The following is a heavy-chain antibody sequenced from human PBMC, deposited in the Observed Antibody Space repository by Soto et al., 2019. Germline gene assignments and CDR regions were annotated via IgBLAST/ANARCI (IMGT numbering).Heavy chain of an antibody. CDR3: ARDPTPPRYCTVTKCFGEYGLDV. D-gene: IGHD2-8*02. CDR2: TWYDGSNQ. J-gene: IGHJ6*02. V-gene: IGHV3-33*01. Sequence: PGGSLRLSCAASGFTLNSFGIHWVRQAPGKGLEWVAFTWYDGSNQYYADSVKGRFTISRDNSRNTLYLQMNSLRAEDTAVYYCARDPTPPRYCTVTKCFGEYGLDVWRQGTTVTVSS. CDR1: GFTLNSFG.